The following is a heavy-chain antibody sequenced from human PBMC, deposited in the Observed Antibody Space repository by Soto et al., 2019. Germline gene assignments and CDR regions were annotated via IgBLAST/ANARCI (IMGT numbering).Heavy chain of an antibody. CDR3: LRYSRSGYYYGMDV. Sequence: GGSLRLSCAASGFTFSSYRMNWVRHAPGKGLEWVSYISSSSSTIYYADSVKGRFTISRDNAKNSLYLQMNSLRDEDTAVYYCLRYSRSGYYYGMDVWGQGTTVTASS. V-gene: IGHV3-48*02. J-gene: IGHJ6*02. CDR2: ISSSSSTI. CDR1: GFTFSSYR. D-gene: IGHD3-9*01.